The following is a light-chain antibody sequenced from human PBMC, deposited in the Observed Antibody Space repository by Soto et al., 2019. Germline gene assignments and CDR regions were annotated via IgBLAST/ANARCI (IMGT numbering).Light chain of an antibody. CDR3: SSYTSSRTRV. CDR2: EVT. V-gene: IGLV2-14*01. J-gene: IGLJ1*01. Sequence: QSALTQPASVSGSPGQSITISCTGTSSDVGGYNSVSWYQQHPGKAPKLVIYEVTNRPSGISNRFSGSKSGNTASLTISGLQAEDEADYYCSSYTSSRTRVVGTATKVTVL. CDR1: SSDVGGYNS.